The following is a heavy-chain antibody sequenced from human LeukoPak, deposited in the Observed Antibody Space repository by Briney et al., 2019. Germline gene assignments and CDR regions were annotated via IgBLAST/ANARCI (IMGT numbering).Heavy chain of an antibody. J-gene: IGHJ4*02. D-gene: IGHD3-10*01. Sequence: PGGSLRLSCAASGFTFSSYAMSWVRQAPGKGLEWVSAISGSGGSTYYADSVKGRFTISRDNSKNTLYLQMNSLRAEDTAVYYCAKSGTMVRGVIRWDYWGQGTLVTVSS. CDR3: AKSGTMVRGVIRWDY. CDR2: ISGSGGST. V-gene: IGHV3-23*01. CDR1: GFTFSSYA.